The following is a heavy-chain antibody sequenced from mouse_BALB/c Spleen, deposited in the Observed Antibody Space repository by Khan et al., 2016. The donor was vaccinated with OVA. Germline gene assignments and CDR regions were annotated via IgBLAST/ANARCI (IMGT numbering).Heavy chain of an antibody. V-gene: IGHV1-26*01. CDR1: GFTFTDYY. Sequence: VQLQQSGPELVKSGASVRMSCKASGFTFTDYYMKWMKQSHGKSLEWIGDINPNNGDTFYNQKFKGKATLTVDKSSSTAYMQLNSLTSEDSAVYYGARCLFDVWGAGTTVTVSS. CDR3: ARCLFDV. CDR2: INPNNGDT. J-gene: IGHJ1*01.